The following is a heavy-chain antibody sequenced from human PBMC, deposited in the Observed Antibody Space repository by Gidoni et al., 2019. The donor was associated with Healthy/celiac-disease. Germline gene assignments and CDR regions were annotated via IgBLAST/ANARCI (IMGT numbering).Heavy chain of an antibody. CDR2: IYPGDSDT. CDR1: GYSFTSYW. J-gene: IGHJ3*02. CDR3: ARPGYSSSHGAFDI. Sequence: EVQLVHSGAQVQHPGESLKLSRTGSGYSFTSYWIGWVRQMPGKGLEWTGIIYPGDSDTRYSPSFQGQGTMSADKCIGTAYLQWSSLKASDTAMYYCARPGYSSSHGAFDIWGKGTMVTVSS. D-gene: IGHD6-13*01. V-gene: IGHV5-51*03.